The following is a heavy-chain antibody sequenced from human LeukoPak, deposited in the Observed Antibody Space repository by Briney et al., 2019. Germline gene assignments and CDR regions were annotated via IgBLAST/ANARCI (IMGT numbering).Heavy chain of an antibody. V-gene: IGHV4-39*01. Sequence: PSETLSLTCTVSGGSISSSSYYWGWIRQPPGKGLEWIGSIYYSGSTYYNPSLKSRVTISVDTSKNQFSLKLSSVTAADTAVYCCARRPARDIVVVPAAEPFDYWGQGTLVTVSS. CDR1: GGSISSSSYY. CDR2: IYYSGST. D-gene: IGHD2-2*01. J-gene: IGHJ4*02. CDR3: ARRPARDIVVVPAAEPFDY.